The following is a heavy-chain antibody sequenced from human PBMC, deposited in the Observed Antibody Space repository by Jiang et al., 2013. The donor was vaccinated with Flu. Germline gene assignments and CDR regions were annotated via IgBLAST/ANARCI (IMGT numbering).Heavy chain of an antibody. J-gene: IGHJ6*02. V-gene: IGHV6-1*01. CDR1: NYGA. Sequence: NYGAWNWIRQSPSRGLEWLGRTYYRSQWIHDYAVSVKGRITVTADASTNQFSLQLTSVTPEDSAVYYCARNGGGPQSGLDVWGQGTTVTV. D-gene: IGHD1-1*01. CDR3: ARNGGGPQSGLDV. CDR2: TYYRSQWIH.